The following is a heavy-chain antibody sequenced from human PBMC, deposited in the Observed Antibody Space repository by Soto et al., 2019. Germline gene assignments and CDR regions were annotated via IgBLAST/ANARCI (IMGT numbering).Heavy chain of an antibody. J-gene: IGHJ5*02. CDR2: IYYSGST. CDR3: ARHIRTAVAGGWFDP. V-gene: IGHV4-39*01. Sequence: PSETLSLTCTVSGGSISSSSYYWGWIRQPPGKGLEWIGSIYYSGSTYYNPSLKSRVTISVDTSKNQFSLKLSSVTAADTAVYYSARHIRTAVAGGWFDPWGQGXLVTVSS. CDR1: GGSISSSSYY. D-gene: IGHD6-19*01.